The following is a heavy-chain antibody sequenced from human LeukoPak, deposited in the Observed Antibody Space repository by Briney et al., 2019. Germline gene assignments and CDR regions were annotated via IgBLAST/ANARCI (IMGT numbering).Heavy chain of an antibody. CDR3: ARAWRSSGWYVY. J-gene: IGHJ4*02. CDR2: INHSGST. Sequence: SETLSLTCAVYGGSFSGYYWSWIRQPPGKGLEWIGEINHSGSTNYNPSLKSRVTISVDTSKNQFSLKLSSVTAADTAVYYCARAWRSSGWYVYWGRGTLVTVSS. D-gene: IGHD6-19*01. CDR1: GGSFSGYY. V-gene: IGHV4-34*01.